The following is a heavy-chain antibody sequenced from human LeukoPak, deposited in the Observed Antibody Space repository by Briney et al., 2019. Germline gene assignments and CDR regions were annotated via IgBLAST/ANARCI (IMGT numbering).Heavy chain of an antibody. CDR2: INHSGST. V-gene: IGHV4-34*01. D-gene: IGHD3-22*01. J-gene: IGHJ5*02. CDR3: ARGVPYYDSSGYYYNWFDP. Sequence: PSETLSLTCAVYGGSFSGYYWSWIRQPPGKGLEWIGEINHSGSTNYNPSLKSRVTISVDTSKNQFSLKLSSVTAADTAVYYCARGVPYYDSSGYYYNWFDPWGQGTLVTVSS. CDR1: GGSFSGYY.